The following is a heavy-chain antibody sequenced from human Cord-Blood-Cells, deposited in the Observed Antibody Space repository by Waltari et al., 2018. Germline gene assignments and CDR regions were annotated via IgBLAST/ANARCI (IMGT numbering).Heavy chain of an antibody. Sequence: EVQLLESGGGLVQPGGSLRLSCAASGFTFSSYAMSWVRQAPGEGLECVSAISGMGGSTYYADSVKGRFTISRDNSKNTLYLQMNILRAEDTAVYYCAKDRGFDYWGQGTLVTVSS. J-gene: IGHJ4*02. V-gene: IGHV3-23*01. CDR3: AKDRGFDY. CDR2: ISGMGGST. CDR1: GFTFSSYA.